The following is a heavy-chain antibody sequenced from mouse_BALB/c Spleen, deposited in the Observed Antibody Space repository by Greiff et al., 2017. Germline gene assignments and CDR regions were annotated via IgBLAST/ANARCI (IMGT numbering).Heavy chain of an antibody. J-gene: IGHJ1*01. V-gene: IGHV1-55*01. Sequence: QVQLQQPGAELVKPGTSVKLSCTSSGYTFTSYWINWVKLRPGQGLEWIGDIYPGSGSTNYNAKFKSKATLTVDTSSSTAYMQLSSLASEDSARYYCARRAGHWYFDVWGAGTTVTVTS. D-gene: IGHD3-3*01. CDR1: GYTFTSYW. CDR3: ARRAGHWYFDV. CDR2: IYPGSGST.